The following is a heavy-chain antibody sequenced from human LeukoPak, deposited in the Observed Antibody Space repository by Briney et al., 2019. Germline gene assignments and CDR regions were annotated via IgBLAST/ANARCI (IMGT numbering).Heavy chain of an antibody. CDR2: IGGSGTYA. Sequence: GGSLRLSCVASGFTFATYAMTWVRLTPGKGLEWVASIGGSGTYANYADYVRGRFTISRDNSKDTLYLQLNSLRAEDTAVYYCGRDPNGDYVGAFEFWGQGTLVSVSS. V-gene: IGHV3-23*01. J-gene: IGHJ3*01. CDR3: GRDPNGDYVGAFEF. CDR1: GFTFATYA. D-gene: IGHD4-17*01.